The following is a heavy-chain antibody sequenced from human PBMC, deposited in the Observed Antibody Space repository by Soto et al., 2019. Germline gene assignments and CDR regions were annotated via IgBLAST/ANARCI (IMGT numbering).Heavy chain of an antibody. D-gene: IGHD3-16*01. Sequence: VGSLRLSCAAPGVTFKDYGMHWVRQAPGKGLEWVAVISHDGKQTYYADSVKGRFTISNDKSKRTLFLQMNSLRVDDTAVYYFARDGWGSNWYFYLWGRGTLVTVSS. CDR1: GVTFKDYG. V-gene: IGHV3-30*03. J-gene: IGHJ2*01. CDR2: ISHDGKQT. CDR3: ARDGWGSNWYFYL.